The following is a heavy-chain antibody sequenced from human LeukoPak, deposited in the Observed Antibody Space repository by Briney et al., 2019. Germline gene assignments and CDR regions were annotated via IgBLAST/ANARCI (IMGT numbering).Heavy chain of an antibody. Sequence: ETLSLTCTISGGSVSDYYWSWIRQSPGKGLEWIGYIYHTGSTSYSPSLKSRVTISADTSQNQFSPKLSSVTAADTAVYYCASRKLGNDYWGQGTLVTVSS. CDR2: IYHTGST. CDR3: ASRKLGNDY. V-gene: IGHV4-59*02. CDR1: GGSVSDYY. J-gene: IGHJ4*02. D-gene: IGHD7-27*01.